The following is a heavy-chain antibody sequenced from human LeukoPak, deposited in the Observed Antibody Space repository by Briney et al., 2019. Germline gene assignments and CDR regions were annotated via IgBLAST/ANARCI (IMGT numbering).Heavy chain of an antibody. CDR1: GYSFSSYY. V-gene: IGHV1-46*01. D-gene: IGHD6-13*01. J-gene: IGHJ4*02. CDR2: INPSSGST. CDR3: ARDGRPRAAAALSSDH. Sequence: ASVKVSCKASGYSFSSYYMQWVRQAPGQGLEWMGIINPSSGSTSYAQKFQGRVTMTRATSTSTIYMDLTRLRSEDTDIYYCARDGRPRAAAALSSDHWGQGTLVTVSS.